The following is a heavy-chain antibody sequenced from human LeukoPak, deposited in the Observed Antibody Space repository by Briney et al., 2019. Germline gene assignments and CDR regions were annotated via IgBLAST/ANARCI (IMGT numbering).Heavy chain of an antibody. CDR3: NARSSSWYAHDY. Sequence: PGGSLGLSCAASGFTFSSYSMNWVRQAPGKGLEWVSSISSSSSYIYYADSVKGRFTISRDNAKNSLYLQVNSLRAEDTAVYYCNARSSSWYAHDYWGQGTLVTVSS. J-gene: IGHJ4*02. V-gene: IGHV3-21*01. CDR1: GFTFSSYS. D-gene: IGHD6-13*01. CDR2: ISSSSSYI.